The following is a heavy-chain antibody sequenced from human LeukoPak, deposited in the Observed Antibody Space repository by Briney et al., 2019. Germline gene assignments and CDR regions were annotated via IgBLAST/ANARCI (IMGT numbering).Heavy chain of an antibody. CDR1: GFTFDDYG. V-gene: IGHV3-20*04. D-gene: IGHD2-8*01. CDR3: ARIGYCTNGVCYSYYYYMDV. J-gene: IGHJ6*03. CDR2: INWNGGST. Sequence: GGSLRLSCAVSGFTFDDYGMSWVRQAPGKGLKWVSGINWNGGSTGYADSVKGRFTISRDNAKNSLYLQMNSLRAEDTALYYCARIGYCTNGVCYSYYYYMDVWGKGTTVTVSS.